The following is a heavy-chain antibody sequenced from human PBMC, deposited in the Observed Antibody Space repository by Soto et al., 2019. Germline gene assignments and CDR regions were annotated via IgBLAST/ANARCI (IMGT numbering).Heavy chain of an antibody. V-gene: IGHV3-7*04. CDR3: VRSSGWTGDY. CDR1: GFTFSDYW. D-gene: IGHD3-10*01. Sequence: EVQLVESGGGLVQPGGSLRLSCVASGFTFSDYWINWVRQVPGKGLEWLAIIKQDGSEIHYVDSVKGRFTISRDNAKNSLHLQMNSLRAEDTGLYYCVRSSGWTGDYWGQGILVTVSS. J-gene: IGHJ4*02. CDR2: IKQDGSEI.